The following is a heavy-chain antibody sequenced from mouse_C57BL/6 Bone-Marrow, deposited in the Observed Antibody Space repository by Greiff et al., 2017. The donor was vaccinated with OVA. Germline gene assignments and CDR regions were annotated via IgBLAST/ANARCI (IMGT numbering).Heavy chain of an antibody. Sequence: EVKLMESGGGLVQPGGSLSLSCAASGFTFTDYYMSWVRQPPGKALEWLGFIRNKANGYTTEYSASVNGRFTISRDNSQSILYLQMNALRAEESATYYCALRRKGYAMDYWGQGTSVTVSS. CDR1: GFTFTDYY. J-gene: IGHJ4*01. V-gene: IGHV7-3*01. D-gene: IGHD2-12*01. CDR3: ALRRKGYAMDY. CDR2: IRNKANGYTT.